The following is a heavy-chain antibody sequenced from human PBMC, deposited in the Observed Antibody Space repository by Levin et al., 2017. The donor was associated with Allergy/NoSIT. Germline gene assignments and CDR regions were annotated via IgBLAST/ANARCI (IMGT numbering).Heavy chain of an antibody. D-gene: IGHD6-19*01. CDR2: IYPGDSQT. CDR1: GYSFTNYW. Sequence: KIGESLKISCKGSGYSFTNYWIGWVRQMPGKGLEWMGIIYPGDSQTRYSPSFQGQVTIAADKSISTAYLQWSSLQASDTGMYYCARHLWSATGWYDFDYWGQGTLVTVSS. J-gene: IGHJ4*02. CDR3: ARHLWSATGWYDFDY. V-gene: IGHV5-51*01.